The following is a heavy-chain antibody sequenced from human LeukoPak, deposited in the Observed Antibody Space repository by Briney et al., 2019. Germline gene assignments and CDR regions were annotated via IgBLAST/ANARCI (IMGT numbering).Heavy chain of an antibody. J-gene: IGHJ5*02. CDR1: GGTFSSYA. Sequence: SVKVSCKASGGTFSSYAISWVRQAPGQGLEWMGRIIPIFGTANYAQKFQGRVTITTDESTSTAYMELSSLRSGDTAVYYCVLEGNWNYIARLGITGFDPWGQGTLVTVSS. V-gene: IGHV1-69*05. CDR2: IIPIFGTA. D-gene: IGHD1-7*01. CDR3: VLEGNWNYIARLGITGFDP.